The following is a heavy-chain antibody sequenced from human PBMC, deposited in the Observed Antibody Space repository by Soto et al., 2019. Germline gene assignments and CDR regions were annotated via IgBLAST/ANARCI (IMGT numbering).Heavy chain of an antibody. Sequence: GGSLRLSCAASGFTFSSYGMHWVRQAPGKGLERVAVIWYEGSNKYYADSVKGRFTISRDNSKNTLYLQMNSLRAEDTAVYYCATTMGYHQTVLRFLEWLSPTYYYYMDVWGKGTTVTVSS. CDR3: ATTMGYHQTVLRFLEWLSPTYYYYMDV. D-gene: IGHD3-3*01. V-gene: IGHV3-30*02. J-gene: IGHJ6*03. CDR1: GFTFSSYG. CDR2: IWYEGSNK.